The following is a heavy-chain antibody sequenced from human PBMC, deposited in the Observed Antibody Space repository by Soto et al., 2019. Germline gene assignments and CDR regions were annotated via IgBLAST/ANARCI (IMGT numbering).Heavy chain of an antibody. CDR2: ISYDGSNK. V-gene: IGHV3-30*18. CDR3: AKDSPTVTTIDY. D-gene: IGHD4-4*01. CDR1: GFTFSSYG. J-gene: IGHJ4*02. Sequence: GGSLRLSCAASGFTFSSYGMHWVRQAPGKGLEWVAVISYDGSNKYYADSVKGRFTTSRDNSKNTLYLQMNSLRAEDTAVYYCAKDSPTVTTIDYWGQGTLVTVSS.